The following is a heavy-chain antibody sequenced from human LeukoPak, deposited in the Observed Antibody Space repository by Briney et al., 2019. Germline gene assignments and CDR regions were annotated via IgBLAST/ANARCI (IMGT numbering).Heavy chain of an antibody. CDR1: GGSISSYY. D-gene: IGHD3-22*01. CDR3: ARARFTMIVVIPSDY. V-gene: IGHV4-59*01. J-gene: IGHJ4*02. Sequence: SETLSLTCTVSGGSISSYYWSWIRQPPGKGLEWIGYISYSAITNYNPALKSRVTISIDTSKNQFSLKLSSVTAADTAVYYCARARFTMIVVIPSDYWGQGTLVTVSS. CDR2: ISYSAIT.